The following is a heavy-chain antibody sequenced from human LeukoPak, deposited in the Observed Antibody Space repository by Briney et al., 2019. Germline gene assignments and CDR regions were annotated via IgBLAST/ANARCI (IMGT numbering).Heavy chain of an antibody. CDR2: IKQDGSEK. CDR3: ARDVGGIAAAGNFDY. CDR1: GFTFSNYW. Sequence: GGSLRLSCAASGFTFSNYWMSWIRQAPGKGLEWVANIKQDGSEKYYVDSVKGRFTISRDNARNSLYLQMNSLRAEDTAVYYCARDVGGIAAAGNFDYWGQGTLVTVSS. V-gene: IGHV3-7*01. J-gene: IGHJ4*02. D-gene: IGHD6-13*01.